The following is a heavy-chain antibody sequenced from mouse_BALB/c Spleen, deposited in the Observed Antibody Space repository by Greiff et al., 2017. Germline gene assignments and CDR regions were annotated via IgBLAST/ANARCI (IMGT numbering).Heavy chain of an antibody. Sequence: VQLQQSGAELVKPGASVKLSCTASGFNIKDTYMHWVKQRPEQGLEWIGRIDPANGNTKYDPKFQGKATITADTSSNTAYLQLSSLTSEDTAVYDCARVGAYYRYDGAYWGQGTLVTVSA. CDR3: ARVGAYYRYDGAY. V-gene: IGHV14-3*02. D-gene: IGHD2-14*01. CDR1: GFNIKDTY. J-gene: IGHJ3*01. CDR2: IDPANGNT.